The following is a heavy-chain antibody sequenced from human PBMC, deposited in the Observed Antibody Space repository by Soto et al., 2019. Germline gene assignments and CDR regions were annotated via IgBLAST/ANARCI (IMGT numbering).Heavy chain of an antibody. CDR1: GFTFSSYG. J-gene: IGHJ4*02. V-gene: IGHV3-30*18. CDR2: ISYDGSNK. D-gene: IGHD6-19*01. Sequence: GGSLRLSCAASGFTFSSYGMHWVRQAPGKGLEWVAVISYDGSNKYYADSVKGRFTISRDNSKNTLYLQMNSLRAEDTAVYYCAKDLVGMSGFDYWGQGTLVTAPQ. CDR3: AKDLVGMSGFDY.